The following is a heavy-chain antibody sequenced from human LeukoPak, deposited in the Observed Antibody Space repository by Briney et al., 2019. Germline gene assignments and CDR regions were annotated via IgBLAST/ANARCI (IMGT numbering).Heavy chain of an antibody. J-gene: IGHJ4*02. D-gene: IGHD6-13*01. CDR2: ISGSGGST. CDR1: GFTFSSYA. CDR3: ARDLVMAAAGRGGDFDY. V-gene: IGHV3-23*01. Sequence: SGGSLRLSCAASGFTFSSYAMSWVRQAPGKGLEWVSAISGSGGSTYYADSVKGRFTISRDNSKNSLYLQMNSLRAEDTAVYYCARDLVMAAAGRGGDFDYWGQGTLVTVSS.